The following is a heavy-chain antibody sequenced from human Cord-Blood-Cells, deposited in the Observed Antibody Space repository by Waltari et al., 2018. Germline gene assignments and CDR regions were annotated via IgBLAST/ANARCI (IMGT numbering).Heavy chain of an antibody. V-gene: IGHV4-39*01. J-gene: IGHJ4*02. CDR2: IYYSGRT. CDR1: GGSISSSSYY. CDR3: ARQAPHLDY. Sequence: QLQLQESGPGLVKPSETLSLTCTVSGGSISSSSYYWGWIRQPPGKGLGWIGSIYYSGRTYSNPSLKSRVTISVDTSKNQFSLKLSSVTAADTAVYYCARQAPHLDYWGQGTLVTVSS. D-gene: IGHD6-6*01.